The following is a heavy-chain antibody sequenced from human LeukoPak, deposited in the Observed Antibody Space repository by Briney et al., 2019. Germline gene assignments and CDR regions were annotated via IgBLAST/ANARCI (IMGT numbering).Heavy chain of an antibody. CDR2: IYYSGST. CDR1: GGSISSYY. Sequence: SETLSLTCTVSGGSISSYYWSCIRQPPGKGLEWIGYIYYSGSTNYNPSLKSRVTISVDTSKNQFSLKLSSVTAADTAVYYCARIQSHYYYYMDVWGKGTTVTVSS. D-gene: IGHD4-11*01. V-gene: IGHV4-59*01. J-gene: IGHJ6*03. CDR3: ARIQSHYYYYMDV.